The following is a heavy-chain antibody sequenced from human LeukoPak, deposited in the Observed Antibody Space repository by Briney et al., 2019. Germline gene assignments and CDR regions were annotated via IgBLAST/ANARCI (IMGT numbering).Heavy chain of an antibody. CDR1: GYSFTSYW. CDR3: ASYSSGNNWFDP. V-gene: IGHV5-10-1*01. J-gene: IGHJ5*02. D-gene: IGHD6-19*01. Sequence: GEFLKISCKGSGYSFTSYWISWVRQMPGKGLEWMGRIDPSDSYTNYSPSFQGHVTISADKSISTAYLQWSSLKASDTAMYYCASYSSGNNWFDPWGQGTLVTVSS. CDR2: IDPSDSYT.